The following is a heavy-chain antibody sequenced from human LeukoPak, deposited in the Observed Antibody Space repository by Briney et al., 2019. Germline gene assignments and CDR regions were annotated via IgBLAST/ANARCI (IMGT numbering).Heavy chain of an antibody. CDR3: SRRGQWLGRWFDP. CDR2: VTHSGST. Sequence: SETLSLTCAVFGGSFTDYYWSWIRQPPGKGLEWIGEVTHSGSTNYKSSLKSRLTISVDMSKNQFSLKLTSVTAADTAIYYCSRRGQWLGRWFDPWGQGTLVTVPS. CDR1: GGSFTDYY. V-gene: IGHV4-34*01. D-gene: IGHD6-19*01. J-gene: IGHJ5*02.